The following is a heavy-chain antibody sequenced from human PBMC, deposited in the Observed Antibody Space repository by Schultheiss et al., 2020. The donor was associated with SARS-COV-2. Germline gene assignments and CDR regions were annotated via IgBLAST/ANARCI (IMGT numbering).Heavy chain of an antibody. CDR1: GGTFNSYA. CDR2: IVPIFSTA. J-gene: IGHJ4*02. Sequence: SVKVSCKASGGTFNSYAISWVRQAPGQGLEWMGGIVPIFSTANYAQKIQGRVTITADESTSTAYMELSSLRSEDTAVYYCRQNTMGGIAVAGTYFDYWGQGTMVTVAS. V-gene: IGHV1-69*13. CDR3: RQNTMGGIAVAGTYFDY. D-gene: IGHD6-19*01.